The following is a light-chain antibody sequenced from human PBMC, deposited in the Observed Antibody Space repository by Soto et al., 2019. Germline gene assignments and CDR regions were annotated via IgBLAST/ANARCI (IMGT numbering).Light chain of an antibody. Sequence: QSALTQPRSVSGSPGQSVTLSCTGTSSDVGGYHYVSWYQHHPGKAPKIIIYDVTKGPSGVPDRFSGSKSGNTASLTISGLQTDDEADYYCCSYAGSYTHVFGTGTKVTVL. CDR1: SSDVGGYHY. CDR3: CSYAGSYTHV. CDR2: DVT. V-gene: IGLV2-11*01. J-gene: IGLJ1*01.